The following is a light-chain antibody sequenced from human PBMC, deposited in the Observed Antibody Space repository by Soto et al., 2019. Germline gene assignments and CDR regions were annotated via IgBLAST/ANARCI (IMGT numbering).Light chain of an antibody. CDR1: QSVLCSSNNKNY. Sequence: DIVMTQSPDSLAVSLGERATINSKSSQSVLCSSNNKNYLEWYLQKPGQSPQLLIYLGSHPASGVPDRCSGSGAGTNFTLKSNRVEDEDVGIYYCMQGRESLTFGQGTRLEIK. J-gene: IGKJ5*01. CDR3: MQGRESLT. CDR2: LGS. V-gene: IGKV4-1*01.